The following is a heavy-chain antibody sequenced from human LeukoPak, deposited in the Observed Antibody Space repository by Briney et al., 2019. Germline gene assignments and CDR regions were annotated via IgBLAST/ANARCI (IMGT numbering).Heavy chain of an antibody. Sequence: PSETLSLTCTVSGGSISSYYWSWIRQPPGKGLEWIAYIYYSGSTDYNPSLKSRATISLDTPKNQFSLNLTSVTAADTALYFCARHDPIVGTPDAFDIWGQGTMVTVSS. CDR1: GGSISSYY. V-gene: IGHV4-59*08. CDR3: ARHDPIVGTPDAFDI. J-gene: IGHJ3*02. CDR2: IYYSGST. D-gene: IGHD1-26*01.